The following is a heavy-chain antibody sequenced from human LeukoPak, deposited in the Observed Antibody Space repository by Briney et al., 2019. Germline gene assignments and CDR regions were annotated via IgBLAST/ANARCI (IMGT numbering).Heavy chain of an antibody. D-gene: IGHD3-22*01. V-gene: IGHV3-53*01. J-gene: IGHJ5*02. Sequence: PGGSLRLSCAASGFTVGSNYMSWVRQAPGKGLEQASVIYSGGDTQYADSVKGRFTISRGNAKKSLYLQMNSLRAEDTAVYYCVGETYYYDSSGNNWFDPWGQGTLVTVSS. CDR1: GFTVGSNY. CDR2: IYSGGDT. CDR3: VGETYYYDSSGNNWFDP.